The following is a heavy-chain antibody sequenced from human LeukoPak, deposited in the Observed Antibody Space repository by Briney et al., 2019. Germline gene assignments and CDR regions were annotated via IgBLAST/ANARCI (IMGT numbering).Heavy chain of an antibody. Sequence: SETLSLTCAVFGGSFSGYYWSWIRQPPGKGLEWIGEIDHSGSTNYNPSLKSRVTISLDTSKNQSSLKLSSVTAADTAVYYCARAPYLSSGSWGQGTMVTVSS. J-gene: IGHJ3*01. CDR1: GGSFSGYY. D-gene: IGHD3-22*01. V-gene: IGHV4-34*01. CDR3: ARAPYLSSGS. CDR2: IDHSGST.